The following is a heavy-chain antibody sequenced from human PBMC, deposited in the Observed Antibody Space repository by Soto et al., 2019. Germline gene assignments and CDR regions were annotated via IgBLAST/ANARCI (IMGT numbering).Heavy chain of an antibody. CDR1: GFTFGDYA. CDR2: MSWNSGSI. D-gene: IGHD3-10*01. J-gene: IGHJ4*02. CDR3: VRVGDPRNYYFDGYHDY. V-gene: IGHV3-9*01. Sequence: EVQLVESGGGLLQPGGSLRLSCAASGFTFGDYAMHWVRQAPGRGLEWVSGMSWNSGSIHYADSVKGRFTISRDNAKNSLYLEMSGLRADDTALYYCVRVGDPRNYYFDGYHDYWGRGTLVTISS.